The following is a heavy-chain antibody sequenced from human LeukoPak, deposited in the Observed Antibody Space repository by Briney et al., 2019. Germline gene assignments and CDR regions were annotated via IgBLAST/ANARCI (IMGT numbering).Heavy chain of an antibody. V-gene: IGHV1-69*05. CDR2: IIPLSGTA. Sequence: GASVTVSCKASGGTFSSYAISWVRQAPGQGLEWMGGIIPLSGTANYAQKLQGRVTMTTDTSTSTAYMELRSLRSDDTAVYYCARDHRWELLSGRGKHDYWGQGTLVTVSS. J-gene: IGHJ4*02. D-gene: IGHD1-26*01. CDR3: ARDHRWELLSGRGKHDY. CDR1: GGTFSSYA.